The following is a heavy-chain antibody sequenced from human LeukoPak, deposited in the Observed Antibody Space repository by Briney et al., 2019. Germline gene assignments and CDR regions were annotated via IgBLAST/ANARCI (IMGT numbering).Heavy chain of an antibody. J-gene: IGHJ4*02. CDR1: GGSFSGYY. CDR3: ARRRSSGWYYFDY. Sequence: PSETLSLTCAVFGGSFSGYYWSWIRQPPEKGLEWIGEIDHSGSTNYNPSMKSRVTMSVDTSKSQLSLKVTSVTAADTAVYYCARRRSSGWYYFDYWGQGTLVTVSS. D-gene: IGHD6-19*01. V-gene: IGHV4-34*01. CDR2: IDHSGST.